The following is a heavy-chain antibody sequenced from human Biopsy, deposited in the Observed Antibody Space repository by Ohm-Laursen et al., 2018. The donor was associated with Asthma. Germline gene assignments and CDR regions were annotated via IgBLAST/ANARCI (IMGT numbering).Heavy chain of an antibody. Sequence: PTQTLTLTCSFSGFSLRTPGVGVGWIRQSPGKALEWLALIYWADYNLFRPSLKRRVTITKDPSQNQVVLTMTKMDPVDSGTYYCALSQDSGFADHSPSWFDPWGQGTLVTVSS. D-gene: IGHD1-14*01. CDR3: ALSQDSGFADHSPSWFDP. CDR1: GFSLRTPGVG. V-gene: IGHV2-5*02. CDR2: IYWADYN. J-gene: IGHJ5*02.